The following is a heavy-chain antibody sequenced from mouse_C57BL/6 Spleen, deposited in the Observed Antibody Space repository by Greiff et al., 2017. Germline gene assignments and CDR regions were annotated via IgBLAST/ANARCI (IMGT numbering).Heavy chain of an antibody. D-gene: IGHD1-1*01. V-gene: IGHV1-81*01. CDR2: ISPRSGNT. CDR1: GYTFTSYG. CDR3: ARSLDNGRSNDAMDY. Sequence: VQLQQSGAELARPGASVKLSCKASGYTFTSYGISWVKQRTGQGLEWIGEISPRSGNTYYNEKFKGKATLTADKSSSTAYMELRSLTSEGSAVYFCARSLDNGRSNDAMDYGGQGTSVTVSS. J-gene: IGHJ4*01.